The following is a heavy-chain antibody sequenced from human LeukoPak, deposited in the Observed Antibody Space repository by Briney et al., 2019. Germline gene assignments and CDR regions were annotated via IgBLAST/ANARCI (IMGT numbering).Heavy chain of an antibody. J-gene: IGHJ1*01. CDR2: IKQDGSEK. CDR3: AKESGSRSYGAYFPH. V-gene: IGHV3-7*01. Sequence: PGGSLRLSCAASGFTFSSYWMSWVRQAPGKGLEWVANIKQDGSEKYYVDSVKGRFTISRDNSKSTLYLQMNSLRAEDSAVYYCAKESGSRSYGAYFPHWGQGTLVTVSS. CDR1: GFTFSSYW. D-gene: IGHD6-13*01.